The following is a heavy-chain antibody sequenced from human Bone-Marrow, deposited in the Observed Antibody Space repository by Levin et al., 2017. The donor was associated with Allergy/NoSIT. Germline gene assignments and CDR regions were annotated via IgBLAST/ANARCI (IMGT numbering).Heavy chain of an antibody. D-gene: IGHD5-24*01. J-gene: IGHJ4*02. V-gene: IGHV3-11*01. CDR3: ARWVERATWPLNY. Sequence: GGSLRLSCAASGFTFSDYYMSWIRQAPGKGLEWISHISGIGSTIYYAGSVRGRFTISRDNTKKSLYLQMNSLRAEDTAVYYCARWVERATWPLNYWSQGTLVTVSS. CDR1: GFTFSDYY. CDR2: ISGIGSTI.